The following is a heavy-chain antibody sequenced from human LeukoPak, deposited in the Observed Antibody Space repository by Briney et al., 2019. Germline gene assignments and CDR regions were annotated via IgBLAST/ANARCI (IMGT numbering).Heavy chain of an antibody. Sequence: GGSLRLSCAGSGFTFSSYAMHWVRQAPGKGLEYVSAISSNGGSTYYANSVKGRFTISRDNSKNTLYLQMGSLRAEDMAVYYRARAGLWDYSDSSGYHNAAFDVWGQGTMVTVSS. J-gene: IGHJ3*01. CDR2: ISSNGGST. CDR3: ARAGLWDYSDSSGYHNAAFDV. CDR1: GFTFSSYA. D-gene: IGHD3-22*01. V-gene: IGHV3-64*01.